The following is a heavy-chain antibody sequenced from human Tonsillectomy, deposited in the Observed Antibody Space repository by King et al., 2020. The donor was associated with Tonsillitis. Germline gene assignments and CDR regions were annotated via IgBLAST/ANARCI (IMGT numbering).Heavy chain of an antibody. CDR1: GYTFTSYA. Sequence: VQLVQSGSELKKPGASVKVSCKASGYTFTSYAMNWVRQAPGQGLEWMGWINTNTGNPTYAQGFTGRFVFSLDTSVTTAYLQISSLKAEDTAVYYCAREGKRDCSRTSCHVVYWGQGTLVTVAA. D-gene: IGHD2-2*01. CDR3: AREGKRDCSRTSCHVVY. CDR2: INTNTGNP. V-gene: IGHV7-4-1*02. J-gene: IGHJ4*02.